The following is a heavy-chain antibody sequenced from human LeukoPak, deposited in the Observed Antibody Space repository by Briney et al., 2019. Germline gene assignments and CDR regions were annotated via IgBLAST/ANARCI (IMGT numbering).Heavy chain of an antibody. Sequence: PGGSLRLSCAASGFTVSSNYMSWVRQAPGKGLEWVSVIYSGGSTYYADSVKGRFTISRDNSKNTLYLQMNSLRAEDTAVYYCAREGAAAGYMVDYWGQGTLVTVSS. D-gene: IGHD6-13*01. J-gene: IGHJ4*02. CDR2: IYSGGST. V-gene: IGHV3-53*01. CDR3: AREGAAAGYMVDY. CDR1: GFTVSSNY.